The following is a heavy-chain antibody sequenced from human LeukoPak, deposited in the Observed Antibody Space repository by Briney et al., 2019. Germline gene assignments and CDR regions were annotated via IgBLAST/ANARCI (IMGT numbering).Heavy chain of an antibody. J-gene: IGHJ4*02. D-gene: IGHD5-12*01. CDR2: IKSKTDGGTT. Sequence: PGGSLRLSCAASGFTFSNAWMSWVRQAPGKGLEWVGRIKSKTDGGTTDYAAPVKGRFTISRDDSKNTLYLQMNSLKTEDTAVYYCTTEGHSGDDPYYFDYWGQGTLVTVSS. CDR1: GFTFSNAW. V-gene: IGHV3-15*01. CDR3: TTEGHSGDDPYYFDY.